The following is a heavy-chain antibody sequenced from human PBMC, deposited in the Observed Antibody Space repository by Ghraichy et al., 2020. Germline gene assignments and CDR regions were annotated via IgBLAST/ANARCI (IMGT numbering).Heavy chain of an antibody. V-gene: IGHV4-4*07. CDR1: GGSISNYH. J-gene: IGHJ4*02. D-gene: IGHD1-7*01. CDR3: ARELITPPRGTTYYFDR. Sequence: SETLSLTCSVSGGSISNYHWSWIRQPAGKGLEWIGRIFASGSTNYNPSLQSRVTVSVDKSKDQFSLRLTSVTAADTAVYYCARELITPPRGTTYYFDRWGQGTLVTVSS. CDR2: IFASGST.